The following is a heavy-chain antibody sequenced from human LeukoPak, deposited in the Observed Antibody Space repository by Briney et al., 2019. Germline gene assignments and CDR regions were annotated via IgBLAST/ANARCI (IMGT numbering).Heavy chain of an antibody. V-gene: IGHV3-74*01. D-gene: IGHD6-13*01. CDR1: GFTFSSYW. Sequence: GGSLRLSCAASGFTFSSYWMHWVRQAPGKGLVWVSRINSDGSSTYYADSVKGRFTISRDNSKNTLYLQMNSLRAEDTAVYYCAKDPIHSSSWVSEYSQHWGQGTLVTVSS. CDR2: INSDGSST. J-gene: IGHJ1*01. CDR3: AKDPIHSSSWVSEYSQH.